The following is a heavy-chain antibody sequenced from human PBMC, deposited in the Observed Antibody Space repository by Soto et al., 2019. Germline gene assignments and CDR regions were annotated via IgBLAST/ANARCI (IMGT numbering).Heavy chain of an antibody. V-gene: IGHV3-48*01. J-gene: IGHJ3*02. CDR3: ARETYCGGDCYSDAFDI. CDR1: GFTFSSYS. Sequence: GGSLRLSCAASGFTFSSYSMNWVRQAPGKGLEWVSYISSSSSTIYYADSVKGRFTISRDNAKNSLYLQMNSLRAEDTAVYYCARETYCGGDCYSDAFDIWGQGTMVTVSS. CDR2: ISSSSSTI. D-gene: IGHD2-21*01.